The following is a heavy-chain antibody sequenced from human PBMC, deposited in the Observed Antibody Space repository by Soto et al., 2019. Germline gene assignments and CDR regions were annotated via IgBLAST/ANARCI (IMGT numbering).Heavy chain of an antibody. D-gene: IGHD3-3*01. CDR3: VRFSGLDV. V-gene: IGHV3-23*01. Sequence: GGSLRLSCAASGFTFSSYAMNWVRQAPGKGLEWVSVISSSGDSTYYADSVKGRFTISRDNSKNTLYVQMSSLRSEDTAVYYCVRFSGLDVWGQGTTVTVSS. CDR2: ISSSGDST. J-gene: IGHJ6*02. CDR1: GFTFSSYA.